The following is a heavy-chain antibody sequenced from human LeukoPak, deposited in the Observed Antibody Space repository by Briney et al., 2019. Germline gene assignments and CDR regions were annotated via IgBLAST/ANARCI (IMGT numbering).Heavy chain of an antibody. CDR1: GFTFSSYW. V-gene: IGHV3-30-3*01. D-gene: IGHD2-2*01. Sequence: GGSLRLSCAASGFTFSSYWMSWVRQAPGKGLEWVALISYDGINKYYADSVKGRFTISRDNVKNTLSLQMNSLRAEDTAVYYCAREAYCTSSKCPRAFDIWGQGTMVTVSS. CDR3: AREAYCTSSKCPRAFDI. J-gene: IGHJ3*02. CDR2: ISYDGINK.